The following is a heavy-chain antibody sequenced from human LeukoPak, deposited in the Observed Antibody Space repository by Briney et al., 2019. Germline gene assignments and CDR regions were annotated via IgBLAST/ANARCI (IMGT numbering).Heavy chain of an antibody. D-gene: IGHD6-19*01. CDR2: IYTSGST. CDR3: AAAYSSGWYSFRAEYFQH. CDR1: GGSISSYY. V-gene: IGHV4-4*07. Sequence: SETLSLTCTVSGGSISSYYWSWIRQPAGKGLEWIGRIYTSGSTNYNPSLKSRVTMSVDTPKNQFSLKLSSVTAADTAVYYCAAAYSSGWYSFRAEYFQHWGQGTLVTVSS. J-gene: IGHJ1*01.